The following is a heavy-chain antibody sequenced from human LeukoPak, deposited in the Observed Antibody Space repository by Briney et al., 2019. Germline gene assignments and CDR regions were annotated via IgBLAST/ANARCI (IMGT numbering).Heavy chain of an antibody. D-gene: IGHD6-25*01. V-gene: IGHV3-30*18. CDR2: IWYSGVVK. Sequence: GTSLRLSCTASGYTFSDYGMHWVRQAPGKGLEWLSVIWYSGVVKFYADSVKGRFTISRDSSKNTLYVQMNNLADEDTAVYYCSKDAAVLTSAIAASSHEYGGQGTLATVS. CDR3: SKDAAVLTSAIAASSHEY. J-gene: IGHJ4*02. CDR1: GYTFSDYG.